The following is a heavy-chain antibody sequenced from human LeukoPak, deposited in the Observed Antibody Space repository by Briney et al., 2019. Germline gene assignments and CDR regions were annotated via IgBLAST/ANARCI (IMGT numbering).Heavy chain of an antibody. CDR3: ARDHPRGSAPRTDY. CDR1: GFTVSSNY. V-gene: IGHV3-66*01. J-gene: IGHJ4*02. Sequence: GGSLRLSCAASGFTVSSNYMSWVRQAPGKGLEWVSVIYSGGSTYYADSVKGRFTISRDNSKNTLYLQMNSLRAEGTAVYYCARDHPRGSAPRTDYWGQGTLVTVSS. D-gene: IGHD3-10*01. CDR2: IYSGGST.